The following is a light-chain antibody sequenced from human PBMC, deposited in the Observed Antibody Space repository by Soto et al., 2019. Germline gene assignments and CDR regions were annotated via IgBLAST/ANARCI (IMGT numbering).Light chain of an antibody. CDR3: QQYGSSPLT. Sequence: EIVLTQSPGTLSLSPGERATLSCRASQSVNSNYLAWYQQKPGQAPRLLIYGASSRATGIPDRFSGSGSGTDFTLTISRLEPEDLAVYFCQQYGSSPLTFGGGTKVEIK. CDR1: QSVNSNY. CDR2: GAS. J-gene: IGKJ4*01. V-gene: IGKV3-20*01.